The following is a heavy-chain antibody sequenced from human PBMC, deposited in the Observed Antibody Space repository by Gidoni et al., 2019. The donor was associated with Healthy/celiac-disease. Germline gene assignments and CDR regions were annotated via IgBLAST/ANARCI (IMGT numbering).Heavy chain of an antibody. J-gene: IGHJ4*02. CDR1: GGSISSSSYY. D-gene: IGHD1-26*01. Sequence: QLQLQESGPGLVKPSETLSLTCTVSGGSISSSSYYWGWIRQPPGKGLEWIGSIYYSGSTYYNPSLKSRVTISVDTSKNQFSLKLSSVTAADTAVYYCARVEWELQLGVDYWGQGTLVTVSS. V-gene: IGHV4-39*07. CDR2: IYYSGST. CDR3: ARVEWELQLGVDY.